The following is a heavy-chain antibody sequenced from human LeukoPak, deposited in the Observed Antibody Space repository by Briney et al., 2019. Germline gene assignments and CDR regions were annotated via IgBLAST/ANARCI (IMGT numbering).Heavy chain of an antibody. Sequence: SETLSLTCAVSGYSISSGYYWGWIRQPPGKGLEWIWSIYHSGSTYYNPSLKSRVTISVDTSKNQFSLKLSSVTAADTAVYYCARTKFLEWALYYFDYWGQGTLVTVSS. J-gene: IGHJ4*02. CDR3: ARTKFLEWALYYFDY. D-gene: IGHD3-3*01. CDR2: IYHSGST. CDR1: GYSISSGYY. V-gene: IGHV4-38-2*01.